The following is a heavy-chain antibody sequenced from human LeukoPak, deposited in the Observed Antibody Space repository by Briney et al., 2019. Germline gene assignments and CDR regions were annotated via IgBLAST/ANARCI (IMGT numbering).Heavy chain of an antibody. D-gene: IGHD4-23*01. CDR3: VRGNDYGGPHY. J-gene: IGHJ4*02. CDR1: GFTFSSYW. Sequence: GGSLRLSCAVSGFTFSSYWMHWVRQAPGKGLVWVSRIDRDGSRINYADSVKVRFTISRDNGKNTLFLQMNSLRAEDAAVYYCVRGNDYGGPHYWGQGTLVTVSS. CDR2: IDRDGSRI. V-gene: IGHV3-74*01.